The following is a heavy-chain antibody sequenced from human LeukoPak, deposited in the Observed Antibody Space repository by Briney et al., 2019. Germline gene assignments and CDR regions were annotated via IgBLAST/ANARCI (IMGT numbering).Heavy chain of an antibody. J-gene: IGHJ3*02. Sequence: SETLSLTCTVSGGSISSYYWSWIRQPPGKGLEWIGYIYYSGSTNYNPSLKSRVTISVDRSKNQFSLKLTSVTAADTAVYYCARRLLRDGYSHRDAFDIWGQGTMVTVPS. D-gene: IGHD5-24*01. CDR2: IYYSGST. CDR3: ARRLLRDGYSHRDAFDI. CDR1: GGSISSYY. V-gene: IGHV4-59*08.